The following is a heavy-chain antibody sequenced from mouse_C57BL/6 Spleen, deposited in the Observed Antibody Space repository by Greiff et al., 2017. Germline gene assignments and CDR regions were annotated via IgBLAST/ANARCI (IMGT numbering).Heavy chain of an antibody. CDR3: ARTYSNYEGYYAMDY. CDR1: GFSLTSYA. D-gene: IGHD2-5*01. J-gene: IGHJ4*01. V-gene: IGHV2-9-1*01. CDR2: IWTGGGT. Sequence: QVQLQQSGPGLVAPSQSLSITCTVSGFSLTSYAISWVRQPPGKGLEWLGVIWTGGGTNYNSALKSRLSISKDNSKSQVFLKMNSLQTDDTARYYCARTYSNYEGYYAMDYWGQGTSVTVSS.